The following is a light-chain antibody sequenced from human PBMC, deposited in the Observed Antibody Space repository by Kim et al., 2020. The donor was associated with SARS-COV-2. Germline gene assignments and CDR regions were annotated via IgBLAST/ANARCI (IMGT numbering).Light chain of an antibody. Sequence: RVTISCLGSSSNIGVNSVSCYQHLPGTAPTLVIYDNDKRPSGVPDRFSGSKSGTSATLGITGLQPGDEADYFCGTWDASLTAGEVFGGGTQLTVL. J-gene: IGLJ2*01. CDR3: GTWDASLTAGEV. V-gene: IGLV1-51*01. CDR2: DND. CDR1: SSNIGVNS.